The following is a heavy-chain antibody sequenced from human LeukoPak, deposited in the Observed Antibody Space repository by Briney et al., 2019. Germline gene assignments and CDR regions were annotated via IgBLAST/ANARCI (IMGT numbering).Heavy chain of an antibody. Sequence: SETLSLTCTVSGYSVSSGFYWGWIRQPPGKGLAWIGSIYHSGSTYYNSSLKSRVTISVDTSKNQFSLKVSSVTAADTAMYYCAREAYDVLTSDWFDPWGQGTLVTVSS. J-gene: IGHJ5*02. CDR3: AREAYDVLTSDWFDP. V-gene: IGHV4-38-2*02. CDR2: IYHSGST. D-gene: IGHD3-9*01. CDR1: GYSVSSGFY.